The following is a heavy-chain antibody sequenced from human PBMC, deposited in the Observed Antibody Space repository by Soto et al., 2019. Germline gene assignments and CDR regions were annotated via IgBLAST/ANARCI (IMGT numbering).Heavy chain of an antibody. Sequence: GGSLRLSCAASGFTFSSYSMNWVRQAPGKGLEWVSYISSSSSTIYYADSVKGRFTISRDNAKNSLYLQMNSLRDEDTAVYYCARVGNYYDSSGYRFDYWGQGTLVTVSS. CDR1: GFTFSSYS. D-gene: IGHD3-22*01. J-gene: IGHJ4*02. CDR3: ARVGNYYDSSGYRFDY. V-gene: IGHV3-48*02. CDR2: ISSSSSTI.